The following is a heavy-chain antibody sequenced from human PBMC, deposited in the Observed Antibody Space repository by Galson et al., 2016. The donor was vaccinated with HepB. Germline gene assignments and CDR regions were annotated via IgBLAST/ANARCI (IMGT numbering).Heavy chain of an antibody. CDR3: ARSGLTAEFDY. J-gene: IGHJ4*02. CDR2: IGSDTRYT. Sequence: SLRLSCAASGFKFISHALSWVRQAPGRGLEWISSIGSDTRYTYYADSVKGRFTVSRDNAKNSLYLLLNSLRADDTAVYYCARSGLTAEFDYWGQGTLVAVSS. V-gene: IGHV3-21*01. D-gene: IGHD2-21*02. CDR1: GFKFISHA.